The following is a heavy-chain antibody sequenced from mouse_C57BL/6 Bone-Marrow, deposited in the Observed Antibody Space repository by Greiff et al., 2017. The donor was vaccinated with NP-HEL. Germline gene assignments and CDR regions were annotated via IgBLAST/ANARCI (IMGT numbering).Heavy chain of an antibody. J-gene: IGHJ4*01. Sequence: VMLVESGPGLVAPSQSLSITCTVSGFSLTSYGVDWVRQSPGKGLEWLGVIWGVGSTNYNSALKSRLSISKDNSKSQVFLKMNSLQTDDTAMYYCARSYYDSPYAMDYWGQGTSVTVSS. CDR3: ARSYYDSPYAMDY. V-gene: IGHV2-6*01. CDR1: GFSLTSYG. CDR2: IWGVGST. D-gene: IGHD2-4*01.